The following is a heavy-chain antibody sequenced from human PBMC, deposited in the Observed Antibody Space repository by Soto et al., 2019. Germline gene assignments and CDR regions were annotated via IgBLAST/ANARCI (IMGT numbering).Heavy chain of an antibody. J-gene: IGHJ6*02. Sequence: NPSETLSLTCTASGGTIRTYYWSWIRQPPGKGLEWIGYINYSGITSYNPSRKSRVTISVDTSKNQFSLKLRSVPAADPAVYYCASDRSSGWDQGYGMDVWGQGTTVTVSS. CDR3: ASDRSSGWDQGYGMDV. CDR1: GGTIRTYY. CDR2: INYSGIT. D-gene: IGHD6-19*01. V-gene: IGHV4-59*01.